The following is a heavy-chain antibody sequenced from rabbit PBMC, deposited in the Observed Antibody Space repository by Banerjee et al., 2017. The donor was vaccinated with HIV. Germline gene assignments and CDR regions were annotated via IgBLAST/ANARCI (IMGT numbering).Heavy chain of an antibody. Sequence: QEQLVESGGGLVQPEGSLTLTCTASGFSFSSSYYMCWVRQAPGKGLEWIGCIYTGSGATTYYASWAKGRFTISKTSSTSVTLQVTSLTAADTATYFCARDYPSDGVYYLDLWGPGTLVTVS. CDR1: GFSFSSSYY. CDR2: IYTGSGATT. V-gene: IGHV1S45*01. J-gene: IGHJ4*01. D-gene: IGHD1-1*01. CDR3: ARDYPSDGVYYLDL.